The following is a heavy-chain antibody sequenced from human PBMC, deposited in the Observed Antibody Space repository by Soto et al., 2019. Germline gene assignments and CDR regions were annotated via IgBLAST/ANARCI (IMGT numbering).Heavy chain of an antibody. CDR1: GYTFTSYY. Sequence: ASVKVSCKASGYTFTSYYMHWVRQAPGQGLEWMGIINPSGGSTSYAQKFQGRVTMTRDTSTSTVYMELSSLRSEDTAVYYCARVLSVGTMARGVLDYWGQGTLVTVSS. CDR2: INPSGGST. V-gene: IGHV1-46*01. J-gene: IGHJ4*02. D-gene: IGHD3-10*01. CDR3: ARVLSVGTMARGVLDY.